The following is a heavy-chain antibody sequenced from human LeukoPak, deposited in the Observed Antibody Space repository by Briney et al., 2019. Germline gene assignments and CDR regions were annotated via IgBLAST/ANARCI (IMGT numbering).Heavy chain of an antibody. V-gene: IGHV4-38-2*02. D-gene: IGHD6-13*01. CDR3: AKTRIAEAGSAADN. Sequence: PSETLSLTCTVSGYSISSGYYWGWIRQPPGKGLEWIGFMYHSGTTYYNPSLKSRVTISVDTSKNRFSLKLSSVTAADTAVYYCAKTRIAEAGSAADNWGQGTLVTVSS. CDR1: GYSISSGYY. CDR2: MYHSGTT. J-gene: IGHJ4*02.